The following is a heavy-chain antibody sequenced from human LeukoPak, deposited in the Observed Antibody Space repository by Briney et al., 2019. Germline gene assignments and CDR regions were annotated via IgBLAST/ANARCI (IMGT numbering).Heavy chain of an antibody. CDR1: GGSISSLY. Sequence: SETLSLTCTVSGGSISSLYWSWIRQPPGKGLEWIGYIYYNGNTYYNPSLKSRVTISVDTSKNQFSLKLRSVTAADTAVYYCARATTVVTPVDYWGQGTLVTVSS. V-gene: IGHV4-30-4*08. J-gene: IGHJ4*02. D-gene: IGHD4-23*01. CDR2: IYYNGNT. CDR3: ARATTVVTPVDY.